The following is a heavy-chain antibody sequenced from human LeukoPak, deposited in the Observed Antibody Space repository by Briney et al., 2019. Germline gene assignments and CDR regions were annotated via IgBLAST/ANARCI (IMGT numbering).Heavy chain of an antibody. CDR2: ISSSSSYI. V-gene: IGHV3-21*01. Sequence: GGSLRLSCAASGFTFSSYSMNWVRQALGKGLEWVSSISSSSSYIYYADSVKGRFTISRDNAKNSLYLQMNSLRAEDTAVYYCARFGREAPDYWGQGTLVTVSS. J-gene: IGHJ4*02. CDR3: ARFGREAPDY. D-gene: IGHD3-16*01. CDR1: GFTFSSYS.